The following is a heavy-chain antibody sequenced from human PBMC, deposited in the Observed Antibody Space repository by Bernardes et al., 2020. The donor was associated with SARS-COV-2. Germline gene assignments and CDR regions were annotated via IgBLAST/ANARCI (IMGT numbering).Heavy chain of an antibody. CDR2: ISTSSSNT. CDR1: GFIFSDYT. V-gene: IGHV3-21*01. J-gene: IGHJ4*02. CDR3: ASNYFSGYYDNSGPLFDC. D-gene: IGHD3-22*01. Sequence: GGSLRLSCAASGFIFSDYTMNWVRQAPGKGLEWVSSISTSSSNTYYADSVKGRFTISRDNAKNSLHLQMNSLRAEDTAVYYCASNYFSGYYDNSGPLFDCWGQGTLVTVSS.